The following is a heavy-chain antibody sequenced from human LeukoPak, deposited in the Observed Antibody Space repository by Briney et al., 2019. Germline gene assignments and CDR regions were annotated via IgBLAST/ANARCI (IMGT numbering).Heavy chain of an antibody. D-gene: IGHD5-12*01. CDR1: GVTFRSYG. Sequence: GGSLRLSCAVSGVTFRSYGMHWVRQAPGKVLEWVALISSDGNDKLYGDSVRGRFTISRDDSKSTLYLQMSSLRAEDTAVYYCTTKVTRGNSGDDYDDWGQGTLVTVSS. J-gene: IGHJ4*02. CDR2: ISSDGNDK. V-gene: IGHV3-30*03. CDR3: TTKVTRGNSGDDYDD.